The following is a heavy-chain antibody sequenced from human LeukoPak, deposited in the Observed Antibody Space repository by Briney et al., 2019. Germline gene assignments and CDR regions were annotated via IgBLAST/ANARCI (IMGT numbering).Heavy chain of an antibody. J-gene: IGHJ4*02. Sequence: SETLSLTCAVSGGSISSGGYSWSWIRQPPGKGLEWIGYIYHSGSTYYNPSLKSRVTISVDGSKNQFSLKLSSVTAADTAVYYCARGGVELFDYWGQGTLVTVSS. CDR1: GGSISSGGYS. CDR2: IYHSGST. D-gene: IGHD1-7*01. V-gene: IGHV4-30-2*01. CDR3: ARGGVELFDY.